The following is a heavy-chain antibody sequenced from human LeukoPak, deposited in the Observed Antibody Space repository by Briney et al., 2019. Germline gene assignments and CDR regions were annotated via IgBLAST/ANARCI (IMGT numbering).Heavy chain of an antibody. CDR2: ISSSSSYI. D-gene: IGHD2-21*02. Sequence: PGGSLRLSCAASGFTFSSYSMNWVRQAPGKGLEWVSSISSSSSYIYYADSVKGRFTISRDNAKNSLYLQMNSLRAEDTAVYYCARDDNIVVVTAIPDAFDIWGQGTMVTVSS. CDR1: GFTFSSYS. CDR3: ARDDNIVVVTAIPDAFDI. V-gene: IGHV3-21*01. J-gene: IGHJ3*02.